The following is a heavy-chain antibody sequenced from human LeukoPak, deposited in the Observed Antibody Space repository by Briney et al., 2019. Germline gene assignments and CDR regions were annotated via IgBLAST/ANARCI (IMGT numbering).Heavy chain of an antibody. CDR1: GGSISSSSYY. D-gene: IGHD3-16*01. V-gene: IGHV4-39*07. CDR2: IYYSGST. CDR3: AVGGVLTLTFDD. Sequence: SETLSLTCTVSGGSISSSSYYWGWIRQPPGKGLEWIGSIYYSGSTYYNPSLKSRVTISVDTSKNQFSLKMNSVTAADTALYYCAVGGVLTLTFDDWGQGTQVTVSS. J-gene: IGHJ4*02.